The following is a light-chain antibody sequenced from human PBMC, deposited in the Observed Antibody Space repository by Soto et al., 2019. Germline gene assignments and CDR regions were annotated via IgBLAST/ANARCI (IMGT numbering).Light chain of an antibody. J-gene: IGKJ1*01. Sequence: ESVLTQSPATLSLSPGERATLSCRASQSVSSYLAWYQQKPGQAPRLLIYDASNLSTGIPARFSGSGSGTDFTLTISSLEPEDFAVYSCQQRSNWHTFGQGTKVEIK. V-gene: IGKV3-11*01. CDR2: DAS. CDR1: QSVSSY. CDR3: QQRSNWHT.